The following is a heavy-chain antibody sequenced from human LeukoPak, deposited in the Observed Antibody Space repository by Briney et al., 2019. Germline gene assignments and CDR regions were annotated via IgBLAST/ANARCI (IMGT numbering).Heavy chain of an antibody. Sequence: SETLSLTCTVSGGSINSHSWTWIRQPPGKGLEWIGYIYYSGSTNYNPSLKSRVTISVDTSKNQFSLKLSSVTAAGTAVYYCTRHSTSGWNWFDPWGQGTLVTVSS. CDR3: TRHSTSGWNWFDP. J-gene: IGHJ5*02. D-gene: IGHD6-19*01. V-gene: IGHV4-59*08. CDR2: IYYSGST. CDR1: GGSINSHS.